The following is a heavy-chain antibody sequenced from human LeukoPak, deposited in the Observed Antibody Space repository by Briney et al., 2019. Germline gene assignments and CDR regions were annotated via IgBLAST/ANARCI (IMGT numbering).Heavy chain of an antibody. CDR2: IYYSGST. V-gene: IGHV4-39*01. J-gene: IGHJ4*02. Sequence: KPSETLSLTCTVSGGSISSSSYYWGWIRQPPGKGLEWIGSIYYSGSTYYNPSLKSRVTISVDTSKNQFSLKLSSVTAADTAVYYCARQPSSWLWIFGYFDYWGQGTLVTVSS. D-gene: IGHD6-13*01. CDR3: ARQPSSWLWIFGYFDY. CDR1: GGSISSSSYY.